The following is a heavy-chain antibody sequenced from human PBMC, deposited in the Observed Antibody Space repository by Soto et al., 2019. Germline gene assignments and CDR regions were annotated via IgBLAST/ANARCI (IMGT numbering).Heavy chain of an antibody. D-gene: IGHD5-12*01. CDR2: ISSSSSTI. Sequence: GGSLRLSCAASGFTFSSYSMNWVRQAPGKGLEWVSYISSSSSTIYYADSVKGRFTISRDNAKNSLYLQMNSLRAEDTAVYYCARDKDIVATNYYYYMDFSGKGTTVTVSS. CDR1: GFTFSSYS. CDR3: ARDKDIVATNYYYYMDF. V-gene: IGHV3-48*01. J-gene: IGHJ6*03.